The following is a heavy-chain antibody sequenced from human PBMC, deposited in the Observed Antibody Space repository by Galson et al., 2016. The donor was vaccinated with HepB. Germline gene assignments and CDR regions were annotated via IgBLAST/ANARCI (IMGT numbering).Heavy chain of an antibody. CDR2: NRNKAHGETT. V-gene: IGHV3-49*04. D-gene: IGHD3-3*01. CDR3: SRAIRAPLYNFWSGKPRPYYFDY. Sequence: SLRLSCATSGFTFGDYTMSWVRQAPGMGLEWVGSNRNKAHGETTEYAASVEGGFTIPRDDAQSIAYLQMSSLKTEDTAVYYCSRAIRAPLYNFWSGKPRPYYFDYWGQGTLVTVSS. J-gene: IGHJ4*02. CDR1: GFTFGDYT.